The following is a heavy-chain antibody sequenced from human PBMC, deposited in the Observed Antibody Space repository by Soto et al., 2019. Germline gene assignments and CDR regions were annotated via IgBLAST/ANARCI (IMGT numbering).Heavy chain of an antibody. CDR3: ARAGYSHGEFDH. V-gene: IGHV4-61*01. Sequence: PSETLSLTCTASGVSVSSGSYYWIWIRQPPGKGLEWIGYIYHSGDTNYNPSLKSRVTMSVDTSKNQFSLKLNSVTAADTAMYYCARAGYSHGEFDHWGQGTLVTVSS. D-gene: IGHD5-12*01. CDR1: GVSVSSGSYY. J-gene: IGHJ4*02. CDR2: IYHSGDT.